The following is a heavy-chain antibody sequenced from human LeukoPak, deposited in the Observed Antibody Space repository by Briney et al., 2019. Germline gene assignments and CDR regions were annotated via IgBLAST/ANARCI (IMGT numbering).Heavy chain of an antibody. Sequence: SETLSLTCTVSGGSISSYYWTWIRQPPGKGLEWIGSLYYSGSPYYNPSLKSRVTISVDTSKNQFSLKLSSVTAADTAVYYCARDQRSGYSGYDYYYYYMDVWGKGTTVTVSS. CDR3: ARDQRSGYSGYDYYYYYMDV. CDR1: GGSISSYY. J-gene: IGHJ6*03. D-gene: IGHD5-12*01. CDR2: LYYSGSP. V-gene: IGHV4-59*12.